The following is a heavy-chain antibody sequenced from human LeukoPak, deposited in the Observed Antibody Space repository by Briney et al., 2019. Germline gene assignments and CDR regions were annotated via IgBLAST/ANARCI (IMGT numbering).Heavy chain of an antibody. V-gene: IGHV4-59*01. J-gene: IGHJ3*02. CDR3: ARDRGGRYLLGAFDI. Sequence: SETLSLTCTVSGGSISSYYWSWIRQPPGKGLEWIGYIYYSGSTNYNPSLKSRVTISVDTSKNQFSLKLSSVTAADTAVYYCARDRGGRYLLGAFDIWGQGTMVTVSS. CDR1: GGSISSYY. CDR2: IYYSGST. D-gene: IGHD1-26*01.